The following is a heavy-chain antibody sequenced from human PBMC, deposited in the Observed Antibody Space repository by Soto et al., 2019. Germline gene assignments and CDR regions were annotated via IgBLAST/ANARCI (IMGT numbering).Heavy chain of an antibody. V-gene: IGHV6-1*01. CDR2: TYYRSKWYN. J-gene: IGHJ6*02. D-gene: IGHD6-13*01. CDR1: GDSVSSNIGA. CDR3: ARDQQLNSYYYYGMDV. Sequence: SQTLSLTCAISGDSVSSNIGAWNWIRQSPSRGLEWLGRTYYRSKWYNDYAVSVKSRITINPDTSKNQFSLQLNSVTPEDTAVYYCARDQQLNSYYYYGMDVWGQGTTVTVSS.